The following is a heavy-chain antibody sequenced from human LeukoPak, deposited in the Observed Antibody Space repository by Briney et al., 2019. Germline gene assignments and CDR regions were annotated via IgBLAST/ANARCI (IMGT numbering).Heavy chain of an antibody. Sequence: SETLSLTCTVSGDSISSSSYYWGWIRQPPGKGLEWIGSIYYSGSTYYNPSLKSRVTISVDTSKNQFSLKLSSVTAADTAVYYCARVTTLSREGDQNNWFDPWGQGTLVTVSS. CDR3: ARVTTLSREGDQNNWFDP. D-gene: IGHD4-11*01. J-gene: IGHJ5*02. CDR1: GDSISSSSYY. V-gene: IGHV4-39*07. CDR2: IYYSGST.